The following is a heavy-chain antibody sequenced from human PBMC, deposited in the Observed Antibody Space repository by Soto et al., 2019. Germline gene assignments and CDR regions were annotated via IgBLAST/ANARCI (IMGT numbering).Heavy chain of an antibody. Sequence: SVKVSCKASGGTFSSYAISWVRQAPGQGLEWMGGIIPIFGTANYAQKFQGRVTITADESTSTAYMELSSLGSEDTAVYYCARDQDVSNYHGMDVWGQGTTVTVSS. V-gene: IGHV1-69*13. D-gene: IGHD4-4*01. CDR3: ARDQDVSNYHGMDV. J-gene: IGHJ6*02. CDR1: GGTFSSYA. CDR2: IIPIFGTA.